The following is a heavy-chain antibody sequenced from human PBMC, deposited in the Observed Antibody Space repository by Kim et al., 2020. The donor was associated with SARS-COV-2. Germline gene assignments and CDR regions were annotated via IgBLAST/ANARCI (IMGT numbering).Heavy chain of an antibody. CDR2: IIPIFGTA. CDR1: GGTFSSYA. V-gene: IGHV1-69*13. J-gene: IGHJ4*02. CDR3: ARLPGDYYDSSGYDY. D-gene: IGHD3-22*01. Sequence: SVKVSCKASGGTFSSYAISWVRQAPGQGLEWMGGIIPIFGTANYAQKFQGRVTITADESTSTAYMELSSLRSEDTAVYYCARLPGDYYDSSGYDYWGQGTLVTVSS.